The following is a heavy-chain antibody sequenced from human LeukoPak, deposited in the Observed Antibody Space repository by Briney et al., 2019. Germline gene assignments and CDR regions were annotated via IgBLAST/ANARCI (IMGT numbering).Heavy chain of an antibody. V-gene: IGHV3-48*03. J-gene: IGHJ4*02. CDR1: GFTFGSYE. CDR2: ISSSGSTI. Sequence: GGSLRLSCAASGFTFGSYEMNWVRQAPGKGLEWVSYISSSGSTIYYADSVKGRFTISRDNAKNSLYLQMNSLRAEDTAVYYCARDEPVWGYWGQGTLVTVSS. D-gene: IGHD3-16*01. CDR3: ARDEPVWGY.